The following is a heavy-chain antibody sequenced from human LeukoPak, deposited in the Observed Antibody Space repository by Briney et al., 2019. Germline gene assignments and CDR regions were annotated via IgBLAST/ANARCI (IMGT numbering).Heavy chain of an antibody. CDR3: ARHGGSYTFDL. CDR2: MYDSGST. CDR1: GGSFSSYY. V-gene: IGHV4-59*01. J-gene: IGHJ4*02. D-gene: IGHD1-26*01. Sequence: SETLSLTCTVSGGSFSSYYWSWIRQPPGKGLELIGYMYDSGSTNYNPSLKSRVTLSVDTSKKQFSLRLSSVTAADTAVYYCARHGGSYTFDLWGQGVLVTVSS.